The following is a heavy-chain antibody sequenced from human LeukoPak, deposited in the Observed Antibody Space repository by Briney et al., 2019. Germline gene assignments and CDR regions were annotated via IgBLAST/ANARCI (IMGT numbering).Heavy chain of an antibody. D-gene: IGHD1-26*01. CDR1: GGSISGYY. Sequence: MASETLSLTCTVSGGSISGYYWSWVRQPPGKGLEWITYIFYSGSTNYNPSLKSRVTISVDTSKNQFSLKLSSVTAADTAVYYCARTQVGAFDYWGQGTLVTVSS. J-gene: IGHJ4*02. V-gene: IGHV4-59*01. CDR2: IFYSGST. CDR3: ARTQVGAFDY.